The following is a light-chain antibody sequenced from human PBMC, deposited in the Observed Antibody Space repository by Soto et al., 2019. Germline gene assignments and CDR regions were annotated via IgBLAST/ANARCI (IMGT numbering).Light chain of an antibody. Sequence: QPVLTQPPSASGTPGQRVTISCSGSRSNIESNTVYWYQQLPGMAPRLLIHTNDRRPSGVPDRFSGSKSGTSASLAISGLQSEDEADYYCLAWDDSLNGNLFGTGTKLTVL. CDR2: TND. CDR3: LAWDDSLNGNL. J-gene: IGLJ1*01. CDR1: RSNIESNT. V-gene: IGLV1-44*01.